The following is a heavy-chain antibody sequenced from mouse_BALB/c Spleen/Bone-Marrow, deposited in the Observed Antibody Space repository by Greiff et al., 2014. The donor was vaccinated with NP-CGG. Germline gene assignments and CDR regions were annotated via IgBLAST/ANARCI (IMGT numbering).Heavy chain of an antibody. Sequence: EVMLVESGTVLARPGASLRMSCKASGYTFTNYWINWIKQRPGQGLEWIGATYPGNNDAKYTQKFKAKAKLTAVTSTSTADMELSSLTNEDSADYYCARNWDWVFAYWGQGTLVTVSA. J-gene: IGHJ3*01. CDR3: ARNWDWVFAY. D-gene: IGHD4-1*01. CDR1: GYTFTNYW. V-gene: IGHV1-5*01. CDR2: TYPGNNDA.